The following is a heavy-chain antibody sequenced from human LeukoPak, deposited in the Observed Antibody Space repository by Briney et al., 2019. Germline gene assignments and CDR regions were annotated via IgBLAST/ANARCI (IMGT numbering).Heavy chain of an antibody. D-gene: IGHD3-10*01. CDR3: ARDWGMVRGVPPFDY. CDR2: IYQSGNT. V-gene: IGHV4-38-2*02. J-gene: IGHJ4*02. Sequence: SETLSLTCTVSGGSISSYYWGWIRQPPGKGLEWIGSIYQSGNTYYNPSLKSRVTISVDTSKNQFSLKVRSVTAADTAVYYCARDWGMVRGVPPFDYWGQGTLVTVSS. CDR1: GGSISSYY.